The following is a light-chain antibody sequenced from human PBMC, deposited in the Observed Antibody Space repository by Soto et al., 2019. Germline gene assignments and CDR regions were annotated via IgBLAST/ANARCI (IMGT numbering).Light chain of an antibody. Sequence: QSALTQPASVSGSPGQSITISCTGTSSDVGGYNYVSWYQQHPGNAPKLMIYDVTNRPSGVSNRFSGSKSGNTASLTISGLQAEDEADYYCGSYTSSHTVLLGGGTKLTVL. CDR2: DVT. J-gene: IGLJ2*01. V-gene: IGLV2-14*03. CDR3: GSYTSSHTVL. CDR1: SSDVGGYNY.